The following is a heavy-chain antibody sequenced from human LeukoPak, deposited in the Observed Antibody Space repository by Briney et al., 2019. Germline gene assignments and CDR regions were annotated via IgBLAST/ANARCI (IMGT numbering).Heavy chain of an antibody. CDR2: IYHNGST. Sequence: SETLSLTCGVPGGSISSSKWWSWVRPPPGKGLEWIGEIYHNGSTNYNPSLKSRVTISVDKSKNQFSLKLSSVTAADAAVYYCARVWRGTAVDYWGQGTLVTVSS. CDR3: ARVWRGTAVDY. CDR1: GGSISSSKW. J-gene: IGHJ4*02. V-gene: IGHV4-4*02. D-gene: IGHD3-3*01.